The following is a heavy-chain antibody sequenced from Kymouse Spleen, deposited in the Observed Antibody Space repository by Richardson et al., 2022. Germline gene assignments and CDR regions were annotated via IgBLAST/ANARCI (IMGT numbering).Heavy chain of an antibody. V-gene: IGHV4-34*01. CDR2: INHSGST. CDR1: GGSFSGYY. D-gene: IGHD2-8*01. Sequence: QVQLQQWGAGLLKPSETLSLTCAVYGGSFSGYYWSWIRQPPGKGLEWIGEINHSGSTNYNPSLKSRVTISVDTSKNQFSLKLSSVTAADTAVYYCARSVLTWGWGYWGQGTLVTVSS. J-gene: IGHJ4*02. CDR3: ARSVLTWGWGY.